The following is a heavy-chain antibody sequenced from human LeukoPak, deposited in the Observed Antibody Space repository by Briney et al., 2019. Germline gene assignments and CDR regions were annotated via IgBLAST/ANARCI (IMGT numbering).Heavy chain of an antibody. CDR1: GFTFSSYS. D-gene: IGHD3-22*01. J-gene: IGHJ4*02. CDR3: ARDFVPTYYYDSSGYLSY. Sequence: PGGSLRLSCAASGFTFSSYSMNWVRQAPGKGLEWVSSISSSSSYIYYADSVKGRFTISRDNAKNSLYLQMNSLRAEDTAVYYCARDFVPTYYYDSSGYLSYWGQGTLVTVSS. V-gene: IGHV3-21*01. CDR2: ISSSSSYI.